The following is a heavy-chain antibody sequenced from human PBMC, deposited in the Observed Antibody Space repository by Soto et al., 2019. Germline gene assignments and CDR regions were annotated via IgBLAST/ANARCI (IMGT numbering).Heavy chain of an antibody. CDR2: ISYDGSNK. D-gene: IGHD5-18*01. CDR1: GFIFSSYG. V-gene: IGHV3-30*18. J-gene: IGHJ4*02. CDR3: AKDPDRAWIQLWFRTPFFDY. Sequence: GGSLRLSCVVSGFIFSSYGMHWVRQAPGKGLEWVAVISYDGSNKYYADSVKGRFTISRDNSKNTLYLQMNSLRAEDTAVYYCAKDPDRAWIQLWFRTPFFDYWGQGTLVTVSS.